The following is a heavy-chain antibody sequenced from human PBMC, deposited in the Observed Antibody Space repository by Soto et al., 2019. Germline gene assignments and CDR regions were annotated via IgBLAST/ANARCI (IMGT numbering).Heavy chain of an antibody. V-gene: IGHV3-23*01. CDR3: ASYYGRRGNPQRYCDD. CDR2: IIGSWGST. D-gene: IGHD3-22*01. Sequence: XGSLRLSCAAAGFTFSGYAMSWVRQAPGKGLEWVSAIIGSWGSTYYADSVKGRFTISRGNSKNALYLQMSSLRAEDTSVYYPASYYGRRGNPQRYCDDWGQGNRVTVSS. J-gene: IGHJ4*02. CDR1: GFTFSGYA.